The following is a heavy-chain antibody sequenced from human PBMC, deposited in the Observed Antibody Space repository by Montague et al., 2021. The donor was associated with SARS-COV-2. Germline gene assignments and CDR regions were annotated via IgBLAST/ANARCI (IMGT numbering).Heavy chain of an antibody. J-gene: IGHJ4*02. CDR2: SYTSGSI. Sequence: ILSLTRTVSGDSITSGSYYWNWIRRPAGKGLEWVGRSYTSGSIDYNPSLKSRLTISVDTSKNQFSLKLSSVTAADTAVYFCAREWGSYSGRFAYWGQGALVTVSS. D-gene: IGHD1-26*01. CDR1: GDSITSGSYY. CDR3: AREWGSYSGRFAY. V-gene: IGHV4-61*02.